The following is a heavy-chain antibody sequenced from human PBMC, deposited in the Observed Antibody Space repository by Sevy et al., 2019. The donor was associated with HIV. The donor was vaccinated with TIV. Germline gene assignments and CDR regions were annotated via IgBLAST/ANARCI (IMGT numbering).Heavy chain of an antibody. CDR2: ISGSGGST. CDR3: VKGGNSVYYYIYYFDF. Sequence: GGSLRISCAASGFTFSSYAMSWVRQAPGKGLEWVSGISGSGGSTYYADSVKGRFTISRDNSKDTLYLQMNSLRAEDTAVSYCVKGGNSVYYYIYYFDFWGQGTLVTVSS. CDR1: GFTFSSYA. V-gene: IGHV3-23*01. D-gene: IGHD3-22*01. J-gene: IGHJ4*02.